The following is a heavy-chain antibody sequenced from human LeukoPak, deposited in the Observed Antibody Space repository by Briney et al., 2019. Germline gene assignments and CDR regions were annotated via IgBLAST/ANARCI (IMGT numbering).Heavy chain of an antibody. J-gene: IGHJ5*01. CDR1: GGSISSGGYY. CDR3: AREAGHTGWFDP. Sequence: PSETLSLTCTVSGGSISSGGYYWSWIRQHPGKGLEWIGYIYYSGSTYYNPSLKSRVTISGDRSKNQFSLKLSSVTAADTAVYYCAREAGHTGWFDPWGQGTTVTVSS. D-gene: IGHD1-14*01. V-gene: IGHV4-31*03. CDR2: IYYSGST.